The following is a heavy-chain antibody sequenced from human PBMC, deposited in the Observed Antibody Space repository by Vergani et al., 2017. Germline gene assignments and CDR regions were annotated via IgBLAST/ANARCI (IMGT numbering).Heavy chain of an antibody. J-gene: IGHJ6*03. Sequence: QVQLVQSGAEVKKPGSSVKVSCKASGGTFSSYAISWVRQAPGQGLEWMGGIIPIFGTANYAQKFQGRVTITADKSTSTAYMELSSLRSEDTAVYYCARDQEQWLVSGYYSYMDVWGKGTTVTVSS. CDR1: GGTFSSYA. D-gene: IGHD6-19*01. V-gene: IGHV1-69*06. CDR2: IIPIFGTA. CDR3: ARDQEQWLVSGYYSYMDV.